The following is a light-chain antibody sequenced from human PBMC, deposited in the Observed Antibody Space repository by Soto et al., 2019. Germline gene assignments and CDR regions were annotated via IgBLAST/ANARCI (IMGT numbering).Light chain of an antibody. CDR2: DAS. CDR1: QSISSW. V-gene: IGKV1-5*01. CDR3: QQYNSIPAT. J-gene: IGKJ4*01. Sequence: DIQMTQSPFTLSPSVGDRVTITCRASQSISSWLAWYQQKPGKAPKLLIYDASSLESGVPSRFSGSGSGSEFTLTISSLQPDDFATYYCQQYNSIPATFGGGTKVDI.